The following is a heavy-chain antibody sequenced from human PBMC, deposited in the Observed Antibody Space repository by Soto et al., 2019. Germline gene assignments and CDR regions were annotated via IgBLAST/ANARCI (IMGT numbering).Heavy chain of an antibody. Sequence: QLQLQESGPGLVKPSETLSLTCTVSGGSISSSSYYWGWIRQPPGKGLEWIGSIHYSGSTYYNPSLKRRVTISVDTSKNQFSLKLSSVTAADTAVYYCARPNTQFTIFGDHDYWGQGTLVTVSS. CDR1: GGSISSSSYY. D-gene: IGHD3-3*01. V-gene: IGHV4-39*01. CDR2: IHYSGST. J-gene: IGHJ4*02. CDR3: ARPNTQFTIFGDHDY.